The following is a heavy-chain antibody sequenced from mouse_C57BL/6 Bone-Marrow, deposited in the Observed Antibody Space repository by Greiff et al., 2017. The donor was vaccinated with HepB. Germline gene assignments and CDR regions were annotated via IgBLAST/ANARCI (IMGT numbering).Heavy chain of an antibody. V-gene: IGHV5-4*03. J-gene: IGHJ4*01. D-gene: IGHD2-1*01. CDR3: ARNPINYGNFSMDY. CDR1: GFTFSSYA. Sequence: EVKLVESGGGLVKPGGSLKLSCAASGFTFSSYAMSWVRQTPEKRLEWVATISDGGSYTYYPDNVKGRFTISRDNAKNNLYLQMSHLKSEDTAMYYCARNPINYGNFSMDYWGQGTSVTGSS. CDR2: ISDGGSYT.